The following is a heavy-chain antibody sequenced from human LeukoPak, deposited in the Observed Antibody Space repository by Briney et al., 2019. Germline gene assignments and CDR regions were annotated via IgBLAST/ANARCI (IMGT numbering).Heavy chain of an antibody. CDR3: AREFGLRYFDWLLWGAFDI. V-gene: IGHV3-11*04. J-gene: IGHJ3*02. Sequence: LSLTCAVYGGSFRGYYWSWIRQPPGKGLEWVSYISSSGSTIYYADSVKGRFTISRDNAKNSLYLQMNSLRAEDTAVYYCAREFGLRYFDWLLWGAFDIWGQGTMVTVSS. D-gene: IGHD3-9*01. CDR1: GGSFRGYY. CDR2: ISSSGSTI.